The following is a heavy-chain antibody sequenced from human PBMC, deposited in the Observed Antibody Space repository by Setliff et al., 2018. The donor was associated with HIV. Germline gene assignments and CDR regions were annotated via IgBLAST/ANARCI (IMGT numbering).Heavy chain of an antibody. CDR3: ASLGGYYPYYYYYMDV. CDR2: IIPIFGTA. V-gene: IGHV1-69*13. D-gene: IGHD3-3*01. J-gene: IGHJ6*03. CDR1: GGTFSSYA. Sequence: SVKVSCKASGGTFSSYAISWVRQAPGQGLEWMGGIIPIFGTANYAQKFQGRVTITADESTSTAYMELSSLRSEDTAMYYCASLGGYYPYYYYYMDVWGKGTTVTVSS.